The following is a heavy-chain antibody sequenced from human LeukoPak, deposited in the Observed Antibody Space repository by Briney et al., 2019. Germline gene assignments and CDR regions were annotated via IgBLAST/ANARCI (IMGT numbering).Heavy chain of an antibody. D-gene: IGHD1-26*01. CDR3: ARDDNSEYSDDAFDI. V-gene: IGHV4-4*07. CDR2: IHTSAST. J-gene: IGHJ3*02. Sequence: SETLSLTCSVSGASIRSYSWSWLRQPAGKGLEWIGRIHTSASTEYNPSLKSRVTMSVDTSKNQFSLKLNSVTAAGTAVYFCARDDNSEYSDDAFDIWGQGTLVTVSS. CDR1: GASIRSYS.